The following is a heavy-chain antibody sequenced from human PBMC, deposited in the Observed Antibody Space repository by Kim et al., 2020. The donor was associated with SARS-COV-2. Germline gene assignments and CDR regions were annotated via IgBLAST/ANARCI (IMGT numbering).Heavy chain of an antibody. D-gene: IGHD1-26*01. V-gene: IGHV6-1*01. Sequence: AVSVKSRITINPDTSKNQFSLQLNSVTPEDTAVYYCASEQVGAFDDAFDIWGQGTMVTVSS. J-gene: IGHJ3*02. CDR3: ASEQVGAFDDAFDI.